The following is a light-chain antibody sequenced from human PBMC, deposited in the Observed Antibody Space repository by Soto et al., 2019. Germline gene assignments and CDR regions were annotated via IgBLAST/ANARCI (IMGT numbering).Light chain of an antibody. J-gene: IGLJ1*01. CDR1: SSDVGGYNY. Sequence: QSVLTQPASVSGSPGQSITISCTGTSSDVGGYNYVSWYQQHPGKAPKLMIYEVSNRPSGVSNRFSGSKSGNTASLTISGLQAEDEADYYCSSYTSRSLLVFGTGTKVTVL. CDR3: SSYTSRSLLV. CDR2: EVS. V-gene: IGLV2-14*01.